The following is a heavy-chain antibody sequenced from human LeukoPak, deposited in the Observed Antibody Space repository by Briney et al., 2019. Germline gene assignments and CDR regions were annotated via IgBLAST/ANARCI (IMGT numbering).Heavy chain of an antibody. V-gene: IGHV3-48*04. CDR3: AREPSGLLWFGDGFDY. D-gene: IGHD3-10*01. Sequence: PGGSLRLSCAASGFTFRSYSMNWVRQAPGKGLEWVSYISSSGSTIYYADSVKGRFTISRDNAKNSLYLQMNSLRAEDTAVYYCAREPSGLLWFGDGFDYWGQGTLVTVSS. CDR2: ISSSGSTI. J-gene: IGHJ4*02. CDR1: GFTFRSYS.